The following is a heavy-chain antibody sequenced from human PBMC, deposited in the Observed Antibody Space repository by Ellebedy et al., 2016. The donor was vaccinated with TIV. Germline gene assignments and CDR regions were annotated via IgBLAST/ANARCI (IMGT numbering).Heavy chain of an antibody. CDR1: GGTFSSYG. D-gene: IGHD6-19*01. J-gene: IGHJ4*02. V-gene: IGHV1-18*01. CDR3: ARVPRIAVAGTPNFDY. CDR2: ISAYNGNT. Sequence: AASVKVSCKASGGTFSSYGISWVRQAPGQGLEWMGWISAYNGNTNYAQKLQGRVTMTTDTSTSTAYMELRSLRSDDTAVYYCARVPRIAVAGTPNFDYWGQGTLVTVSS.